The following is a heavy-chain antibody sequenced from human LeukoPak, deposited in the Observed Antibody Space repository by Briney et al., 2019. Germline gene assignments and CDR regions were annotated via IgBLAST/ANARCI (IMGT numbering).Heavy chain of an antibody. Sequence: PGGSLRLSCASSGFTFSTYWMSWVRQAPGKGLEWVANIKKNGSERNYVDSVKGRFTISRDNAKNSLYLQMNSLRVEDTAVYYCARGQWLGHCCGQGTLVTVSS. CDR1: GFTFSTYW. CDR3: ARGQWLGHC. CDR2: IKKNGSER. J-gene: IGHJ4*02. D-gene: IGHD6-19*01. V-gene: IGHV3-7*03.